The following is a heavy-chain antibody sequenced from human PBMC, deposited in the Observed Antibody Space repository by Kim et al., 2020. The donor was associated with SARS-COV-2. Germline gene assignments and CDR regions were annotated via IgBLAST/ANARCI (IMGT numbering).Heavy chain of an antibody. CDR1: GGSISSYY. D-gene: IGHD3-10*01. V-gene: IGHV4-59*01. Sequence: SETLSLTCTVSGGSISSYYWSWIRQPPGKGLEWIGYIYYSGSTNYNPSLKSRVTISVDTSKNQFSLKLSSVTAADTAVYYCARIAYYYGSGSVLGWFDPWCQGTLVTVSS. CDR2: IYYSGST. CDR3: ARIAYYYGSGSVLGWFDP. J-gene: IGHJ5*02.